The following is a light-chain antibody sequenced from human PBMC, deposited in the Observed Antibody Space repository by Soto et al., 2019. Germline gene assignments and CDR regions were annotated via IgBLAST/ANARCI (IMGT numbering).Light chain of an antibody. Sequence: QSVLTQSPSASASLGAAVKLTCTLSSGHSSYAIAWHQQQPEKGPRYLMKLISDGSHSKGDGIPERFTGSSSGAERYLSISSLQSEDKADFICQTWGTGIQVFGGGTKGTV. CDR2: LISDGSH. CDR3: QTWGTGIQV. CDR1: SGHSSYA. J-gene: IGLJ2*01. V-gene: IGLV4-69*01.